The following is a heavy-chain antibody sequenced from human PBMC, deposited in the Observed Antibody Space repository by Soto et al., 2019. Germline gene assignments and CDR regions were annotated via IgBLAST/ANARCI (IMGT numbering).Heavy chain of an antibody. CDR3: ATGQSRWQHFFDS. V-gene: IGHV1-24*01. J-gene: IGHJ4*02. Sequence: QVHLVQSGAEVKKPGASVKVSCKVSGYTLTELSMHWVRQAPGKGLEWMGGFDPEDAKIIYAQKFQGRVTMTEDTSTDTAYMEVSSLQSEDTAVYFCATGQSRWQHFFDSWGQGTLVTVSS. CDR2: FDPEDAKI. D-gene: IGHD3-3*02. CDR1: GYTLTELS.